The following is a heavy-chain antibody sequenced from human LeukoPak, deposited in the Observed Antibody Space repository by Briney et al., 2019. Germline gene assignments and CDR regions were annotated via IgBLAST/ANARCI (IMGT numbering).Heavy chain of an antibody. CDR2: ICAYNGNT. CDR1: VYTFTSYG. J-gene: IGHJ4*02. CDR3: ARAYYDFWSGYIGVDY. D-gene: IGHD3-3*01. Sequence: ASVKVSCKAFVYTFTSYGISWVRQAPGQGLEWMGWICAYNGNTNYAQKHEGSVTMTTDTSASTAYMELRSLRSDDTSVYYCARAYYDFWSGYIGVDYWGQGTLVTVSS. V-gene: IGHV1-18*01.